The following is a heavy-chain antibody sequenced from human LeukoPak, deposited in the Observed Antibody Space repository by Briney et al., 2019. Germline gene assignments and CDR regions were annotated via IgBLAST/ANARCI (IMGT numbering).Heavy chain of an antibody. J-gene: IGHJ6*02. V-gene: IGHV3-21*01. CDR1: GFTFSGYP. CDR3: ARGRFRTEFGNFYYYGMDV. Sequence: GGSLRLSCAASGFTFSGYPMKWVRQPPGKGLEWVSSISSGSDDIYYADSVKGRFIISRDNTKNSLYMQMNSLRAEDTSVYYCARGRFRTEFGNFYYYGMDVWGQGTTVTVSS. CDR2: ISSGSDDI. D-gene: IGHD3-10*01.